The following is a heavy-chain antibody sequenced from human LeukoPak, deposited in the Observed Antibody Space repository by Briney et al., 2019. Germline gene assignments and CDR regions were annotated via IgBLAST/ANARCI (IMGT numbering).Heavy chain of an antibody. CDR2: IKQDGSDI. D-gene: IGHD4-17*01. J-gene: IGHJ2*01. CDR3: ARALRSRCLFDL. CDR1: GFTFSNYW. Sequence: GGSLRLSCAASGFTFSNYWMSWVRQAPGKGLEWVAYIKQDGSDIRYEDSVKGRFTISRDNVKNSPYLQMNSLRAEDTAVFYCARALRSRCLFDLWGRGTLVTVSS. V-gene: IGHV3-7*01.